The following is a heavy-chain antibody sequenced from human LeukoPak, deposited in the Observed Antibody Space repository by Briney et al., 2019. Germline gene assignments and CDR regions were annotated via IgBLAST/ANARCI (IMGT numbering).Heavy chain of an antibody. Sequence: SGPALVKPTQTLRLTCAFSGFSPNTSGMCVSWIRQPPGKALEWLARIDWDGDKFYSTSLETRLTISKDTSRNQVVLTMTNMDPVDTATYFCARFRGATGTTDSWGQGTLVTVSS. V-gene: IGHV2-70*17. CDR3: ARFRGATGTTDS. D-gene: IGHD1-7*01. CDR2: IDWDGDK. J-gene: IGHJ5*01. CDR1: GFSPNTSGMC.